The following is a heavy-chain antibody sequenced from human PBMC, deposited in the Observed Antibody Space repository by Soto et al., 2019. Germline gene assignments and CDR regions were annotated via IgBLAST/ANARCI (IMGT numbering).Heavy chain of an antibody. Sequence: QVHLEQSGAEVKKAGASVRVSCKASGYTFTGYHMHWMRQAPGQGVEWMGWIIPSSGSTNYAQKFRGRVTMTRDTSITTAYMELSRLTSDVTAVYYCARDQYSGSFLYWGQGTLVTVSS. D-gene: IGHD1-26*01. CDR2: IIPSSGST. J-gene: IGHJ4*02. CDR1: GYTFTGYH. V-gene: IGHV1-2*02. CDR3: ARDQYSGSFLY.